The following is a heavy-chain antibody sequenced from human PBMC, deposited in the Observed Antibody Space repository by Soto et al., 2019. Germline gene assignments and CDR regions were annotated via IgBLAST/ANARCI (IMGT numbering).Heavy chain of an antibody. CDR1: GGSISSYY. Sequence: SETLSLTCTVSGGSISSYYWSWIRQSPGKGLEWIGYIYYSGSTNYNPSLKSRVTISIDTSKNQFSLKLSSVTAADTAVYYCARGGISGASCLFDYWGQGTLVTVSS. CDR3: ARGGISGASCLFDY. D-gene: IGHD2-15*01. V-gene: IGHV4-59*01. J-gene: IGHJ4*02. CDR2: IYYSGST.